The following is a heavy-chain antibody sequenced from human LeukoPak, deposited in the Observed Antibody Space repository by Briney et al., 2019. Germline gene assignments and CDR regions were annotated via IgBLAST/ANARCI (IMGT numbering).Heavy chain of an antibody. Sequence: PSETLSLTCTVSGGSITSYYWSWIRQPPGKGLEWIGYIYYSGSTNYNPSLKSRVTISVDTSKNQFSLKLSSVTAADTAVYYCARAIAAAEGNWFDPWGQGTLVTVSS. CDR3: ARAIAAAEGNWFDP. CDR1: GGSITSYY. V-gene: IGHV4-59*01. CDR2: IYYSGST. D-gene: IGHD6-13*01. J-gene: IGHJ5*02.